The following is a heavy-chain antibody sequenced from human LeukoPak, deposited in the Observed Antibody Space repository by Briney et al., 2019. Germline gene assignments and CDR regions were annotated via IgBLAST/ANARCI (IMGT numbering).Heavy chain of an antibody. D-gene: IGHD3-10*01. CDR3: ARQRYYGSGSYRRVDY. CDR1: GGSISSISYY. CDR2: IYYSGST. J-gene: IGHJ4*02. V-gene: IGHV4-39*01. Sequence: SETLSLTCTVSGGSISSISYYWGWIRQPPGKGLEWIGSIYYSGSTYYNPSLKSRVTISVDTSKNQFSLKLSSVTAADTAVYYCARQRYYGSGSYRRVDYWGQGTLVTVSS.